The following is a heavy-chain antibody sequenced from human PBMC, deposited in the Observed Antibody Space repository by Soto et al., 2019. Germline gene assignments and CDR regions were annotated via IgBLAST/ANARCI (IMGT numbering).Heavy chain of an antibody. J-gene: IGHJ4*02. V-gene: IGHV1-18*01. D-gene: IGHD6-13*01. CDR1: GYTFTSYG. CDR3: ARDIGIAAAASINHFDY. Sequence: GASVKVSCKASGYTFTSYGISWVRQAPGQGLEWMGWISAYNGNTNYAQKLQGRVTMTTDTSTSTAYMELRSLRSDDTAVYYCARDIGIAAAASINHFDYWGRGTLVTVSS. CDR2: ISAYNGNT.